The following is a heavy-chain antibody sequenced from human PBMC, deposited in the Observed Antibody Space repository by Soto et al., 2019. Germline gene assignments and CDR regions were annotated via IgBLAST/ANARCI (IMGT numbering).Heavy chain of an antibody. CDR3: AKGVVPAAIRWFDP. J-gene: IGHJ5*02. D-gene: IGHD2-2*01. CDR2: ISGRGDST. CDR1: GFTFTTYA. V-gene: IGHV3-23*01. Sequence: PGGSLRLSCAASGFTFTTYAMSWVRQAPGKGLEWVSGISGRGDSTYYTDSVKGRFTISRDNSKNTLYLQMNSLRAEDTAVYYCAKGVVPAAIRWFDPWGQGTLVTVSS.